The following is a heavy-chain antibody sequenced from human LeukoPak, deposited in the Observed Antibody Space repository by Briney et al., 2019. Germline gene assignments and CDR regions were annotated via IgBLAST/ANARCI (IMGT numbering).Heavy chain of an antibody. V-gene: IGHV1-69*06. CDR1: GGTFSSYA. D-gene: IGHD1-1*01. Sequence: SVKVSCKASGGTFSSYAISWVRQAPGQGLEWMGGIIPIFGTANYAQKFQGRVTITADKSTSTAYMELSSLRSEDTAVYYCARDTRSYYYYMDVWGKGTTVTVSS. CDR3: ARDTRSYYYYMDV. J-gene: IGHJ6*03. CDR2: IIPIFGTA.